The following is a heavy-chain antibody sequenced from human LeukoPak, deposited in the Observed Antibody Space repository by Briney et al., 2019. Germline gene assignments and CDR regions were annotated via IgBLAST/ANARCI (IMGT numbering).Heavy chain of an antibody. V-gene: IGHV3-7*01. CDR2: IKQDGRER. J-gene: IGHJ4*02. CDR1: GFTYTNYW. D-gene: IGHD3-22*01. Sequence: PGGSLRLSCAASGFTYTNYWMSGVRQAPGKGLEWVANIKQDGRERYYVDSVKGRFTISRDNAKNSMYLQMNSLRADDTAVYYCARDAYIDRYFDYWGQGTLVTVSS. CDR3: ARDAYIDRYFDY.